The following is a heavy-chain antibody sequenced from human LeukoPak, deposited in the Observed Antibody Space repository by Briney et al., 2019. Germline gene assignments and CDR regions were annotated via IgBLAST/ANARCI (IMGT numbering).Heavy chain of an antibody. V-gene: IGHV3-23*01. CDR3: ARAPVTSCRGAFCYPFDI. Sequence: GGTLRLSCAASGFTFSNYGMSWVRQAPGKGLEWVSATSSSDAGTYHAESVRGRFTISRDNSKNTLYLQMNSLRVDDAAVYYCARAPVTSCRGAFCYPFDIWGQGTLVTVSS. J-gene: IGHJ4*02. CDR1: GFTFSNYG. D-gene: IGHD2-15*01. CDR2: TSSSDAGT.